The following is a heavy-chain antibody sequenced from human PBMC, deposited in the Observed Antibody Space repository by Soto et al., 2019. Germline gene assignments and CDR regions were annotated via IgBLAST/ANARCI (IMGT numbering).Heavy chain of an antibody. Sequence: SETLSLTCTVSGGSISSGDYYWSWIRQPPGKGLEWIGYIYYSGSTNYNPSLKSRVTISVDTSKNQFSLKLSSVTAADTAVYYCARSDGFSSGWVFDYWGHGTLVTVSS. CDR2: IYYSGST. D-gene: IGHD6-19*01. CDR1: GGSISSGDYY. V-gene: IGHV4-61*08. J-gene: IGHJ4*01. CDR3: ARSDGFSSGWVFDY.